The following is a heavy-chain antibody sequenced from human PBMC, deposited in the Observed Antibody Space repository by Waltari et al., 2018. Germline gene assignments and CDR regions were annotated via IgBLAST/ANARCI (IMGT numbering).Heavy chain of an antibody. V-gene: IGHV2-70*04. CDR1: GFSLSTRGMR. J-gene: IGHJ3*02. CDR2: IDWDDDK. D-gene: IGHD6-13*01. Sequence: QVTLKESGPALVKPTQTLTLTCTFSGFSLSTRGMRVSWIRQPPGKALEWLARIDWDDDKFYSTSLKTRLTISKDTSKNQVVLTMTNMDPVDTATYYCAREQQLGEAFDIWGQGTMVTVSS. CDR3: AREQQLGEAFDI.